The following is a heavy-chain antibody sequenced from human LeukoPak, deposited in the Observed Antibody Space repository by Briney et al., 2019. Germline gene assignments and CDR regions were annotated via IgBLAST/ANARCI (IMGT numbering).Heavy chain of an antibody. CDR1: GFTFSDSY. Sequence: GGSLRLSCAASGFTFSDSYMNWIRQAPGKGLEWVSYISSSGSAIYYAGSVKGRFTISRDNAKNSLYLQMNSLRAEDTAVYYCARDLWELPDALDIWGQGTMVTVSS. J-gene: IGHJ3*02. CDR2: ISSSGSAI. V-gene: IGHV3-11*04. D-gene: IGHD1-26*01. CDR3: ARDLWELPDALDI.